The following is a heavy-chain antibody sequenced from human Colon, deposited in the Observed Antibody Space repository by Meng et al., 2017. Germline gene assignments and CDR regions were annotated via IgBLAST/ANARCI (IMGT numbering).Heavy chain of an antibody. V-gene: IGHV4-61*01. CDR3: ARGASDYDFDY. D-gene: IGHD3-22*01. CDR2: IYYSGST. J-gene: IGHJ4*02. Sequence: VELQEAGPGLVRPSVTLSLTCTVSGGSVRSGSYYWSWIRQPPGKGLEWIGYIYYSGSTNYNPSLKSRVTISVDTSKNQFSLKLSSVTAADTAVYYCARGASDYDFDYWGQGTLVTVSS. CDR1: GGSVRSGSYY.